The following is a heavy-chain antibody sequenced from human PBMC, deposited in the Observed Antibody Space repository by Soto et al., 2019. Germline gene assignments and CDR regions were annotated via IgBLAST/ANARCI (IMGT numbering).Heavy chain of an antibody. CDR1: GFTFSDYA. V-gene: IGHV3-30*18. CDR2: VSHDGRNT. Sequence: GGSLRLSCAASGFTFSDYAMRWVRQAPGKGLEWVAVVSHDGRNTHYADSVKGRFTISRDSSKNTVSLEMTSLGAEDTAVYYCAKGGRQWLVTSDFNYWGQGA. CDR3: AKGGRQWLVTSDFNY. J-gene: IGHJ4*02. D-gene: IGHD6-19*01.